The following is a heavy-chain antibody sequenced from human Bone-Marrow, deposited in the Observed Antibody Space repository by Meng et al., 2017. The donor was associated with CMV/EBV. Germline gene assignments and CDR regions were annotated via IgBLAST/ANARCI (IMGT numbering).Heavy chain of an antibody. V-gene: IGHV3-23*01. Sequence: GESLKISCAAPGFTFSSYAMSWVRQAPGKGLEWVSAISGSGGSTYYADSVKGRFTISRDNSKNTLYLQMNSLRAEDTAVYYCARPSSREGYWGQGTLVTVSS. D-gene: IGHD6-13*01. CDR1: GFTFSSYA. CDR2: ISGSGGST. J-gene: IGHJ4*02. CDR3: ARPSSREGY.